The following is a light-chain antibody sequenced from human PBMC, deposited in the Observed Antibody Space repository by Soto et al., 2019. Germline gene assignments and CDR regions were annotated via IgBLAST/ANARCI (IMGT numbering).Light chain of an antibody. Sequence: QSALTQPASVSGSPGQSITISCTGTSSDVGGYNYVSWYQQHPGKAPKLMIYDVSNRPSGVSNRFSGSKSGNTASLTISGLQAEDGADYYCSSYTGSSTFVFGIGTKVTVL. J-gene: IGLJ1*01. V-gene: IGLV2-14*01. CDR3: SSYTGSSTFV. CDR1: SSDVGGYNY. CDR2: DVS.